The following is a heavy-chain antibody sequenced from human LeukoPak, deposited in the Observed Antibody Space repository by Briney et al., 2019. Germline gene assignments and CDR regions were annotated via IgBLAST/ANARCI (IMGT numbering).Heavy chain of an antibody. CDR1: GFTFSSYS. CDR3: ARDVGATYLCSY. V-gene: IGHV3-48*01. D-gene: IGHD1-26*01. CDR2: ISSSGSTI. Sequence: AGSLRLSCAASGFTFSSYSMNWVRQAPGKGLEWVSYISSSGSTIYYADSVKGRFTISRDNAKNSLYLQMNSLRAEDTAVYYCARDVGATYLCSYWGQRTLVTVSS. J-gene: IGHJ4*02.